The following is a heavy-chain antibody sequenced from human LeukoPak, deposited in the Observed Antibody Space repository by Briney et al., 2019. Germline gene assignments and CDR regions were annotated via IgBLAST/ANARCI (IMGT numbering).Heavy chain of an antibody. D-gene: IGHD2-2*01. CDR1: GYTLTELS. CDR3: ARTKRTNWENWFAP. J-gene: IGHJ5*02. V-gene: IGHV1-24*01. CDR2: FDPEDGET. Sequence: ASVKVSCKVSGYTLTELSMHWVRQAPGKGLEWMGGFDPEDGETIYAQKFQGRVTMTEDTSTGTAYMELSSLRSEDTAVYYCARTKRTNWENWFAPGGQGTLVTVSS.